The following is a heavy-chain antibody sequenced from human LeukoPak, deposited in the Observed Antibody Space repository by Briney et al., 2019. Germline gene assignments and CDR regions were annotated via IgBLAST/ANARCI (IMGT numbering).Heavy chain of an antibody. V-gene: IGHV4-39*01. CDR1: GASISSSSYY. D-gene: IGHD5-12*01. CDR2: IYYSGST. CDR3: ARHGFLVATISAAFDI. Sequence: SETLSLTCTVSGASISSSSYYWGSIRQPPGKGLEWIGSIYYSGSTYYNPSLKSRVTISVDTSKNQFSLKLSSVTAAVTAVYYCARHGFLVATISAAFDIWGQGTMVTVSS. J-gene: IGHJ3*02.